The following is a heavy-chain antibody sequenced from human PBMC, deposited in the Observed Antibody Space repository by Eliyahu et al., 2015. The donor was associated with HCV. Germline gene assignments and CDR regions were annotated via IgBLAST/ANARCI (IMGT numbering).Heavy chain of an antibody. Sequence: QVQLQESGPGLVKPSETLSLTCNVSGGSISSYYWNWIRRSPGKGLEWIGYVYYSGGTNYNPSLKSRVTISVDTSRNQFSLRLSSVTAADTAEYYCARGGGLNMPRVFEIWGQGTMVTVSS. CDR2: VYYSGGT. CDR3: ARGGGLNMPRVFEI. V-gene: IGHV4-59*01. D-gene: IGHD2-2*01. CDR1: GGSISSYY. J-gene: IGHJ3*02.